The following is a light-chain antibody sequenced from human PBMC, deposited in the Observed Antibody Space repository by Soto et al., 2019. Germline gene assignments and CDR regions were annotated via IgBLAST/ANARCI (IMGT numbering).Light chain of an antibody. CDR3: QQYASSPPWT. CDR2: GAS. J-gene: IGKJ1*01. CDR1: QRVSSGY. Sequence: IVMTQSPATLSVVPGERATLSCRASQRVSSGYLGWYQQRPGQAPRLLLYGASNRAAGIPDRFSGRGSETDFTLTISRLEPEDFAVYYCQQYASSPPWTFGQGTKVDIK. V-gene: IGKV3-20*01.